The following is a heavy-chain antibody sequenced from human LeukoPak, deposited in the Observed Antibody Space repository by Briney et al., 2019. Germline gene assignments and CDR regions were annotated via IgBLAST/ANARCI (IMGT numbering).Heavy chain of an antibody. V-gene: IGHV3-33*01. CDR2: IWYDGTNK. D-gene: IGHD4-17*01. J-gene: IGHJ4*02. CDR3: ATVDYGDYPGPH. Sequence: PGGSLRLSCAASGFTFSSYGMHWVRQAPGKGLEWVAVIWYDGTNKYYADSVKGRFTISRDNSKNTLYLQMNSLRAGDTAVYYCATVDYGDYPGPHWGQGTLVTVSS. CDR1: GFTFSSYG.